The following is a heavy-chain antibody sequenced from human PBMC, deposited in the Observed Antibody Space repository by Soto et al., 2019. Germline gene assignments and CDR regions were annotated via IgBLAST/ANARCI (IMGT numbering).Heavy chain of an antibody. CDR3: AKGINGVDTWGN. CDR1: GFTFSSYG. D-gene: IGHD5-18*01. J-gene: IGHJ4*02. V-gene: IGHV3-30*18. Sequence: QVQLVESGGGVVQPGRSLRLSCADSGFTFSSYGMHWVRQAPGKGLEWVEVISYDGSNKYSADSVKGRFTISRDNAKNTRSLQMNSPRAADTAVYYCAKGINGVDTWGNWGQGTRVTVSA. CDR2: ISYDGSNK.